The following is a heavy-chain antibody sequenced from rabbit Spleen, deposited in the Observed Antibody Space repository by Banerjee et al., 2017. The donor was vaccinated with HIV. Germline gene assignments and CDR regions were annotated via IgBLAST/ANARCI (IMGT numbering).Heavy chain of an antibody. CDR2: IYVGSGGGT. V-gene: IGHV1S45*01. Sequence: EQLEESGGGLVKPEGSLKLSCKASEFSFSYSYWICWVRQAPGKGLEWIACIYVGSGGGTKYASWAKGRFTISRTSSTTVTLQMASLTVADTATYFCARAGEGGDGYLNLWGPGTLVTVS. D-gene: IGHD5-1*01. J-gene: IGHJ4*01. CDR3: ARAGEGGDGYLNL. CDR1: EFSFSYSYW.